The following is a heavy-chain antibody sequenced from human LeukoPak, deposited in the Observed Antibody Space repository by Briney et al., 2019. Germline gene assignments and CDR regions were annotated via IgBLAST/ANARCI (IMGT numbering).Heavy chain of an antibody. J-gene: IGHJ5*02. CDR3: AKDRYTSGWMEFDP. Sequence: GGSLRLSCAASGFTFRNFGMHWVRQAPGKGLEWVAFIRNDGTNKSYADSVKGRFTISRDNSKNTLYLQMNSLKAEDTAMYYCAKDRYTSGWMEFDPWGQGTLVTVSS. CDR2: IRNDGTNK. V-gene: IGHV3-30*02. D-gene: IGHD6-19*01. CDR1: GFTFRNFG.